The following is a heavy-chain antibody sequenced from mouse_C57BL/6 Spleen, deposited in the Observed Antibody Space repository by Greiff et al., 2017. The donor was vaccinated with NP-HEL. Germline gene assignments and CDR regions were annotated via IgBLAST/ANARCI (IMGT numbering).Heavy chain of an antibody. V-gene: IGHV1-22*01. Sequence: EVQLQQSGPELVKPGASVKMSCKASGYTFTDYNMHWVKQSHGKSLEWIGYINPNNGGTSYNQKFKGTATLTVNKSSSTAYMELRSLTSEDSAVYDCARMDGTFYVDYWGQGTTLTVSS. CDR2: INPNNGGT. D-gene: IGHD2-1*01. CDR3: ARMDGTFYVDY. J-gene: IGHJ2*01. CDR1: GYTFTDYN.